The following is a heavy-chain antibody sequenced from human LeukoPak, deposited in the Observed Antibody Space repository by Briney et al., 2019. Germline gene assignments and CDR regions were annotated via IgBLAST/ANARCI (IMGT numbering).Heavy chain of an antibody. D-gene: IGHD3-3*01. Sequence: ASVKVSCKASGYTFTSYAMHWVRQAPGQRLEWMGWINAGNGNTKYSQKFQGRVTITRDTSASTAYMELGSLRTEDTAVYYCARSTIFGVVIVDYWGQGTLVTVSS. CDR3: ARSTIFGVVIVDY. J-gene: IGHJ4*02. CDR1: GYTFTSYA. CDR2: INAGNGNT. V-gene: IGHV1-3*01.